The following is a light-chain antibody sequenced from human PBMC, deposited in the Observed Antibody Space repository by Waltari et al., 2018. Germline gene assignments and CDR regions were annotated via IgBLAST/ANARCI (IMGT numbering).Light chain of an antibody. J-gene: IGKJ1*01. CDR1: QSVGRT. CDR3: QHYVRLPVS. CDR2: GVS. V-gene: IGKV3-20*01. Sequence: EIVLTQSPGTLSLSLGERATLSCRASQSVGRTLACYQHKPGQAPRLLMYGVSIRAADIPDRFAGSGSGIDFSLTISRLEPEDFAVYYCQHYVRLPVSFGQGTKVEIK.